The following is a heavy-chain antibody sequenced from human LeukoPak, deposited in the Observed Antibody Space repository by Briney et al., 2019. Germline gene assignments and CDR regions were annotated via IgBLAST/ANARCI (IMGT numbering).Heavy chain of an antibody. D-gene: IGHD1-26*01. Sequence: ASVKVSFTASGYTFTSYAMHWVRQAPGQRLEWMGWINAGNGNTKYSQKFQGRVTITRDTSASTAYMELSSLRSEDTAVYYCARADEWELPPDYWGQGTLVTVSS. CDR3: ARADEWELPPDY. J-gene: IGHJ4*02. CDR1: GYTFTSYA. V-gene: IGHV1-3*01. CDR2: INAGNGNT.